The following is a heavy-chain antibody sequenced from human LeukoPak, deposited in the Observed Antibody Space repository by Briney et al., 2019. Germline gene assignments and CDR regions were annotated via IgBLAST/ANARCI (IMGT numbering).Heavy chain of an antibody. CDR1: GFTFSSYS. CDR2: IYSDGKT. V-gene: IGHV3-53*01. Sequence: GGSLRLSCAASGFTFSSYSMNWVRQGPGKGLEWVSVIYSDGKTYYADSVRGRFTISRDNSENTLYLQMNSLRAEDTAVYYCARRSSTLYEGYWGRGTLVTVSS. J-gene: IGHJ4*02. D-gene: IGHD6-13*01. CDR3: ARRSSTLYEGY.